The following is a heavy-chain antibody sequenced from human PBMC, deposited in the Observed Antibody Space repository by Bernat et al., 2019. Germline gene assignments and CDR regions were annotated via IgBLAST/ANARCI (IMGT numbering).Heavy chain of an antibody. CDR2: ISYDGSNK. CDR3: AREAGSSSWFDP. J-gene: IGHJ5*02. D-gene: IGHD6-6*01. V-gene: IGHV3-30-3*01. CDR1: GFTFSSYA. Sequence: QVQLVESGGGVVQPGRSLRLSCAASGFTFSSYAMNWVRRAPGKGLEWVAVISYDGSNKYYSDSVKCRFTISRDNSKNTLYLQMNSLRAEDTAVYYCAREAGSSSWFDPWGQGTLVTVSS.